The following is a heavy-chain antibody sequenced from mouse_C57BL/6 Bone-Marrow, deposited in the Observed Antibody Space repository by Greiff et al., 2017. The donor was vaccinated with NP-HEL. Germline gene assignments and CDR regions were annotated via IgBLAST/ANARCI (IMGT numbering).Heavy chain of an antibody. CDR3: ARGWLGFAY. CDR1: GYAFTNYL. CDR2: INPGSGGT. D-gene: IGHD2-3*01. V-gene: IGHV1-54*01. Sequence: VNVVESGAELVRPGTSVKVSCKASGYAFTNYLIEWVKQRPGQGLEWIGVINPGSGGTNYNEKFKGKATLTADKSSSTAYMQRSSLTSEDSAVYFCARGWLGFAYWGQGTLVTVSA. J-gene: IGHJ3*01.